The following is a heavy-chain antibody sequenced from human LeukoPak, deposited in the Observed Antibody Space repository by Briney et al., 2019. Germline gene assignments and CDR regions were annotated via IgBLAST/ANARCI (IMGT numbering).Heavy chain of an antibody. J-gene: IGHJ4*02. D-gene: IGHD3-3*01. CDR2: ILYDGSNK. Sequence: GGSLRLSCAASGFTFSSYGMHWVRQAPGKGLEWVAFILYDGSNKYYADSVKGRFTISRDNSKNTLYLQMNSLRAEDTAVYYCAKSYDFWSGYYPEYYFGYWGQGTLVTVSS. CDR3: AKSYDFWSGYYPEYYFGY. CDR1: GFTFSSYG. V-gene: IGHV3-30*02.